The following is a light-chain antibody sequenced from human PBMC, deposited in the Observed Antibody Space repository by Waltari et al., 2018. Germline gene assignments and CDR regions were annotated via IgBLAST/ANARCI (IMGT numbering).Light chain of an antibody. J-gene: IGKJ1*01. CDR1: QSISKY. CDR3: QKYGTLPAT. CDR2: DAS. Sequence: EIMLTQSPGTLSLSPGERATLSCRASQSISKYLAWYQQKPGQAPTLLIFDASSSATGIPDRFSGSGSGTDFSLTISRLEPEDVAVYYCQKYGTLPATFGQGTKVEIK. V-gene: IGKV3-20*01.